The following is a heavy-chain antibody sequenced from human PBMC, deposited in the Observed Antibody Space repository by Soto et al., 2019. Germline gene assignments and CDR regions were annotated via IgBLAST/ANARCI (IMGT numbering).Heavy chain of an antibody. CDR1: SSDFY. CDR3: ARHSLALRKNNWFDP. Sequence: SSDFYWGWVRQPPGKGLEWIGSIFYLGSSYYNPSLKSRVTMSVDTSKNQFSLRLRSVTAADTALYFCARHSLALRKNNWFDPWGQGIMVTVSS. J-gene: IGHJ5*02. CDR2: IFYLGSS. V-gene: IGHV4-39*01. D-gene: IGHD3-3*02.